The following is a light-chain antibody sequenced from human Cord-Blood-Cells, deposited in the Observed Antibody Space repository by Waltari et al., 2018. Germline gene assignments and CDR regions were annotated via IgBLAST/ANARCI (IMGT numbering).Light chain of an antibody. V-gene: IGLV2-14*03. CDR1: SSYVAVYNY. J-gene: IGLJ1*01. Sequence: QSALTQPASVSGSPGQSITTSCTGTSSYVAVYNYVSWYQQHRGKAPKLMIYDVSKRPSGVSNRFSGSKSGNTASLTISGLQAEDEADYYCSSYTSSSTYVFGTGTKVTVL. CDR2: DVS. CDR3: SSYTSSSTYV.